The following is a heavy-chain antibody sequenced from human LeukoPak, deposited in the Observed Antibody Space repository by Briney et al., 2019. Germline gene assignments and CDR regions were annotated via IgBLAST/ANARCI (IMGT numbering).Heavy chain of an antibody. V-gene: IGHV3-30*18. Sequence: PGGSLRLSCAASGFTFSSYGMHWVRQAPGKGLEWVAVISYDGSNKYYADSVKGRFTISRDNSKNTLYLQMNSLRAEDTAVYYCAKEGARYCSGGSCSSIDYWGQGTLVTVSS. CDR3: AKEGARYCSGGSCSSIDY. J-gene: IGHJ4*02. CDR1: GFTFSSYG. D-gene: IGHD2-15*01. CDR2: ISYDGSNK.